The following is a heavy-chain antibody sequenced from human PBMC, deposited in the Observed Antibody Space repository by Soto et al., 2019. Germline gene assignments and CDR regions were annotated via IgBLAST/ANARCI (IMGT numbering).Heavy chain of an antibody. D-gene: IGHD6-13*01. CDR3: FLMAAAGSHYYYYMDV. Sequence: QLQLQESGPGLVKPSETLSLTCTVSGGSISSSSYYWGWIRQPPGKGREGIGGIYYSGSTYYNPSLKSRVTISVDTSKNQFSLKLSSVTAADTAVYYCFLMAAAGSHYYYYMDVWGKGTTVTVSS. V-gene: IGHV4-39*01. CDR1: GGSISSSSYY. J-gene: IGHJ6*03. CDR2: IYYSGST.